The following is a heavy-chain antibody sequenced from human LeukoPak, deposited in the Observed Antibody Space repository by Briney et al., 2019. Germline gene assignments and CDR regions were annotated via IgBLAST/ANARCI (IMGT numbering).Heavy chain of an antibody. Sequence: AGGPLRLSCAASGFTFSSYAMHWVRQAPGKGLEWVAVISYDGSNKYYADSVKGRFTISRDNSKNTLYLQMNSLRAEDTAVYYCARGRLTYYYDSSGYPFDYWGQGTLVTVSS. CDR2: ISYDGSNK. J-gene: IGHJ4*02. CDR3: ARGRLTYYYDSSGYPFDY. D-gene: IGHD3-22*01. CDR1: GFTFSSYA. V-gene: IGHV3-30*04.